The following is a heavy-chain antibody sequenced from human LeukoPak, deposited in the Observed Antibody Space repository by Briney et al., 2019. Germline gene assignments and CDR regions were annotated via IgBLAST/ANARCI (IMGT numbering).Heavy chain of an antibody. Sequence: ASVKVSCKASGYTFTSYGISWVRQAPGQGLEWMGWISANNGNTNSAQKFQGRVTMTTDTSTSTAYMESRSLRSDDTAVYYCARDFFHGHCAGLSCFLLDYWGQGSLVTVSS. CDR3: ARDFFHGHCAGLSCFLLDY. J-gene: IGHJ4*02. CDR1: GYTFTSYG. CDR2: ISANNGNT. D-gene: IGHD2-15*01. V-gene: IGHV1-18*01.